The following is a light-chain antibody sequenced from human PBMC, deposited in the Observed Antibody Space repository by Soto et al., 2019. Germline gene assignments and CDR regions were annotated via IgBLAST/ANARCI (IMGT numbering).Light chain of an antibody. CDR1: QSVSSH. CDR3: QQRSNWPPIT. Sequence: EIVLTQPPSALSLSPGERATLSCRASQSVSSHLAWYQQKPGQAPRLLIYDASNRATGIPARFSGSGSGTDFTLTISSLEPEDFAVYYCQQRSNWPPITFGQGTRLENK. V-gene: IGKV3-11*01. CDR2: DAS. J-gene: IGKJ5*01.